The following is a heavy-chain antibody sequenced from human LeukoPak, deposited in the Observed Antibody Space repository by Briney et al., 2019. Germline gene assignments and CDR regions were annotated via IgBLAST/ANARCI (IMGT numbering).Heavy chain of an antibody. D-gene: IGHD5-18*01. CDR1: GFTVSSNY. CDR3: AKDSRRGYSYGVFDY. V-gene: IGHV3-53*01. CDR2: IYSGGST. Sequence: GGSLRLSCAASGFTVSSNYMSWVRQAPGKGLEWVSVIYSGGSTYYADSVKGRFTISRDNSKNTLYLQMNSLRAEDTAVYYCAKDSRRGYSYGVFDYWGQGTLVTVSS. J-gene: IGHJ4*02.